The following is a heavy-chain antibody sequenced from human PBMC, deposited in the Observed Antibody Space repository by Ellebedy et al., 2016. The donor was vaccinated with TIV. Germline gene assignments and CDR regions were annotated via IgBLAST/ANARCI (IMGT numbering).Heavy chain of an antibody. J-gene: IGHJ6*02. Sequence: SETLSLTCTVSGGSISSGGYYWSWIRQHPGKGLEWIGYIYYSGSTYYNPSLKSRVTISVDTSKNQFSLKLSSVTAADTAVYYCARGGRSSGSYYKSYYYYGMDVWGQGTTVTVSS. CDR2: IYYSGST. CDR3: ARGGRSSGSYYKSYYYYGMDV. V-gene: IGHV4-31*03. CDR1: GGSISSGGYY. D-gene: IGHD3-10*01.